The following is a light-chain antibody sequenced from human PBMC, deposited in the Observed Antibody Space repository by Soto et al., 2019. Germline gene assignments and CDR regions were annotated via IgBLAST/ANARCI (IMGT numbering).Light chain of an antibody. Sequence: DIVLTQSPGTLSLSPGERATLSCRASQSVSSTYLAWYQHKPGQAPRLLIYGASSRATGIPDRFSGSGSGTDFTLTISRLEPEDFAVYYCQQYGNSPVTFGQGTKVEIK. CDR1: QSVSSTY. CDR2: GAS. CDR3: QQYGNSPVT. V-gene: IGKV3-20*01. J-gene: IGKJ1*01.